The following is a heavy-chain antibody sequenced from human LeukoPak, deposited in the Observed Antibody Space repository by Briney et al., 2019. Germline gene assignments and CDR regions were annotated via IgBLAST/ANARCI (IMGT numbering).Heavy chain of an antibody. CDR2: IYYSGST. J-gene: IGHJ6*03. V-gene: IGHV4-59*12. Sequence: PSETLSLTCTVSGGSISSYYWSWIRQPPGKGLEWIGSIYYSGSTYYNPSLKSRVTMSVDTPKNQFSLKLNSVTAADTAIYYCARDSYYYYSMEVWGKGTTVTVS. CDR3: ARDSYYYYSMEV. CDR1: GGSISSYY.